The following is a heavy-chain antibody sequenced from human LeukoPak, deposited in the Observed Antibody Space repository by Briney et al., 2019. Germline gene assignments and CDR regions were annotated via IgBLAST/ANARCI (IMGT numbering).Heavy chain of an antibody. Sequence: SETLSLTCTVSGGSISSYYWSWIRQPPGKGLEWIGYIYYSGSTNYNPSLKSRVTISVDTSKNQFSLKLSSVTAADTAVYYCARGVAYYDFWSGYSTGNWFDPWGQGTLVTVSS. CDR3: ARGVAYYDFWSGYSTGNWFDP. V-gene: IGHV4-59*12. D-gene: IGHD3-3*01. J-gene: IGHJ5*02. CDR1: GGSISSYY. CDR2: IYYSGST.